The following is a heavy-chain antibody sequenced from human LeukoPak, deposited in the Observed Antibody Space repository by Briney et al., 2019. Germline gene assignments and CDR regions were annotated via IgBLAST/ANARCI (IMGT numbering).Heavy chain of an antibody. J-gene: IGHJ3*02. V-gene: IGHV4-4*07. CDR2: MYTDGDT. CDR1: GASISGYW. D-gene: IGHD2-15*01. CDR3: ARVVVDGFDI. Sequence: PSETLSLTCDVSGASISGYWWSWIRQPAGKGLEWIGRMYTDGDTNYNPALKSRVTVSVDTSKNLFSLKLISVTAADTAVYYCARVVVDGFDIWGQGTMVTVSS.